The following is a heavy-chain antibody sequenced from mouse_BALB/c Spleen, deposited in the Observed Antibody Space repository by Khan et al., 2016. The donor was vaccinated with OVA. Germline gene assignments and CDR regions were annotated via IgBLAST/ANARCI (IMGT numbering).Heavy chain of an antibody. CDR1: GYTFTNYT. CDR3: VRDGAYHRNDGWFTY. Sequence: QVQLQQPGAELARPGASVKMSCKASGYTFTNYTIHWIKLRPGQGLEWIGYINPSNGYTNYNQKFRDKATLTADKSSTTAYMQLSSLTSDDSAVYNCVRDGAYHRNDGWFTYWGQGTLVTVSA. V-gene: IGHV1-4*01. J-gene: IGHJ3*01. CDR2: INPSNGYT. D-gene: IGHD2-14*01.